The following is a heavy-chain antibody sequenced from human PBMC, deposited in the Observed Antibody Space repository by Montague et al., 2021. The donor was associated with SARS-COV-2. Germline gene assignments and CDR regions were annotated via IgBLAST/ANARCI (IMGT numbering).Heavy chain of an antibody. Sequence: SETRSLTCTVSGGSISSYYWSWVRQPPGKGLEWIGIIYFICNTNXXPSLKIRITISVYTSKNQFSLKLNSVTATDTAVYYCARVPFVGSPVMNYYYCMDDWGQGTTVTVSS. J-gene: IGHJ6*02. CDR1: GGSISSYY. V-gene: IGHV4-59*01. CDR2: IYFICNT. CDR3: ARVPFVGSPVMNYYYCMDD. D-gene: IGHD3-10*01.